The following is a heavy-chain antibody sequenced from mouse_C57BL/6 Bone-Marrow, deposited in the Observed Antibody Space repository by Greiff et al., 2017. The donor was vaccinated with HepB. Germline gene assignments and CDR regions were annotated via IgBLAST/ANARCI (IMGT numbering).Heavy chain of an antibody. D-gene: IGHD1-1*01. CDR2: ISSGSSTI. Sequence: DVHLVESGGGLVKPGGSLKLSCAASGFTFSDYGMHWVRQAPEKGLEWVAYISSGSSTIYYADTVKGRFTISRDNAKNTLFLQMTSLRSEDTAMYYCARNYYGSSFPYYFDYWGQGTTLTVSS. V-gene: IGHV5-17*01. CDR1: GFTFSDYG. J-gene: IGHJ2*01. CDR3: ARNYYGSSFPYYFDY.